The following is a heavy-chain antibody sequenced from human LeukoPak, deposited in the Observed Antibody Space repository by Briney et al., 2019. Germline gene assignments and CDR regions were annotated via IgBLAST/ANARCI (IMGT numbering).Heavy chain of an antibody. CDR1: GFTFSGSA. CDR3: TRLPDLAGTYDYAGFDY. D-gene: IGHD3-16*01. J-gene: IGHJ4*02. Sequence: PGGSLRLSCAASGFTFSGSAIHWVRQASGKGLEWVGRIRSTANTYAAAYAASVKGRFTISRDDSKNTAYLQMNSLKPEDTAVYYFTRLPDLAGTYDYAGFDYWGQGTLVTVSS. CDR2: IRSTANTYAA. V-gene: IGHV3-73*01.